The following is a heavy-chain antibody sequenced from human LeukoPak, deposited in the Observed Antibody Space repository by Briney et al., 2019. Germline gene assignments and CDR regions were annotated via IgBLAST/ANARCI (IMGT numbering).Heavy chain of an antibody. CDR3: ARGTTVTTDDY. Sequence: GGSLRLSCAASGFTFSSYGMHWVRQAPGKGLEWVAVISYDGSNKYYADSVKGRFTISRDNSKNTLYLQMNSLRAEDTAVYYCARGTTVTTDDYWGQGTLVTVSS. J-gene: IGHJ4*02. V-gene: IGHV3-30*03. CDR2: ISYDGSNK. CDR1: GFTFSSYG. D-gene: IGHD4-17*01.